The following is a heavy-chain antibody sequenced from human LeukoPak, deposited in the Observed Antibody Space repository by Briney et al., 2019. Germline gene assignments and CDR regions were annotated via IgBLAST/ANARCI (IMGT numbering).Heavy chain of an antibody. CDR3: ARDAYDFWSVAHMDV. CDR1: GYTFTSYG. J-gene: IGHJ6*03. CDR2: ISAYNGNT. D-gene: IGHD3-3*01. V-gene: IGHV1-18*01. Sequence: ASVKVSCKASGYTFTSYGISWVRQAPGRGLEWMGWISAYNGNTNYARKLQGRVTMTTDTSTSTAYMELRSLRSDDTAVYYCARDAYDFWSVAHMDVGGKGTTVTVSS.